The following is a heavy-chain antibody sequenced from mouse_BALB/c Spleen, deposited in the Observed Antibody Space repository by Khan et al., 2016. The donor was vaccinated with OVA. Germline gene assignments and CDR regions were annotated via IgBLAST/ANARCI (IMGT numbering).Heavy chain of an antibody. CDR1: GLNIKDFY. CDR3: ARMARK. J-gene: IGHJ2*01. CDR2: IDPPNGNT. Sequence: EVELEESGAELVKSGATVNLSCTTSGLNIKDFYMHWLKQRPEQGLEWIGRIDPPNGNTKYDPHIQCKATITADTPTKTAYLLLSSLTSEDTAVYYCARMARKWGQGTTLTVSS. V-gene: IGHV14-3*02.